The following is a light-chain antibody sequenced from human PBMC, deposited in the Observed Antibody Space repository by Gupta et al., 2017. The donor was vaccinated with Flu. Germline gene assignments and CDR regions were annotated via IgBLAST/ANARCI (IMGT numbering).Light chain of an antibody. V-gene: IGKV4-1*01. CDR3: QQYYSTPHS. CDR2: WAS. Sequence: DIVMTQSPDSLAVSLGERATINCKSSQSALYNSNNKNYLAWYQQKPGQPPNLLLYWASTRESGVPDRFSGSGSGTDFTLTISSLQAEDVAVYYCQQYYSTPHSFGQGTKLEIK. CDR1: QSALYNSNNKNY. J-gene: IGKJ2*03.